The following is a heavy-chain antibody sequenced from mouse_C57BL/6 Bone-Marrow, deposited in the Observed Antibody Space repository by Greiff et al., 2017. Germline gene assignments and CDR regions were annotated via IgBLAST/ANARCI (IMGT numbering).Heavy chain of an antibody. CDR1: GYTFTTYP. V-gene: IGHV1-47*01. D-gene: IGHD1-1*02. Sequence: VMLVESGAELVKPGASVKMSCKASGYTFTTYPIEWMKQNHGKSLEWIGNFHPYNDDTTYNEKFKGKATLTVEQSSSTVYLELSRLTSDDSAVYYCASGGSSWDFDVWGTGTTVTVAS. J-gene: IGHJ1*03. CDR2: FHPYNDDT. CDR3: ASGGSSWDFDV.